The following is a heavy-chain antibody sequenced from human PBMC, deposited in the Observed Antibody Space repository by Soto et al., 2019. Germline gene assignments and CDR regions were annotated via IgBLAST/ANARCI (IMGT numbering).Heavy chain of an antibody. V-gene: IGHV3-23*01. Sequence: EVQVLESGGGLVQPGGSLRLSCVVSVFPFGANAMSWVRQAPGKGLEWVSGLSNTGRRTSYADSVKGRFNISRDNTENTVYLQMNSLRVEDTAVYYCATEMGATQGPFDNWGQGTLVTVSS. D-gene: IGHD1-26*01. CDR2: LSNTGRRT. CDR1: VFPFGANA. CDR3: ATEMGATQGPFDN. J-gene: IGHJ4*02.